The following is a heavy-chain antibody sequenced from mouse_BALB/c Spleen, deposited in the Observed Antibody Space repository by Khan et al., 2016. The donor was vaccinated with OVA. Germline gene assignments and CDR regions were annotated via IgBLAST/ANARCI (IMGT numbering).Heavy chain of an antibody. D-gene: IGHD1-1*02. V-gene: IGHV5-4*02. CDR3: ARAGYGGFAY. Sequence: EVELVESGGGLVKPGGSLKLSCAASGFTFSDYYMYWVRQTPEKRLEWVATISDGGSYTYYPDSVKGRFTISRDNAKNNLYLQMSSLKSEDTAMYYCARAGYGGFAYWGQGTLVNVSA. CDR2: ISDGGSYT. CDR1: GFTFSDYY. J-gene: IGHJ3*01.